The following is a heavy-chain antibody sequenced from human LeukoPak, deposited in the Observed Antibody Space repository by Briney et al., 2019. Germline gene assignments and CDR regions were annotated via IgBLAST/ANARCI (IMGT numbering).Heavy chain of an antibody. D-gene: IGHD3-22*01. CDR3: ARENYYDSSGYYALYYYYGMDV. V-gene: IGHV3-48*04. Sequence: GGSLRLSCAASGFTFSSYSMNWVRQAPGKGLEWVSYMSSTSSTIYYTDSVKGRFTISRDNAENSLYLQMNSLRAEDTAVYYCARENYYDSSGYYALYYYYGMDVWGQGTTVTVSS. CDR1: GFTFSSYS. J-gene: IGHJ6*02. CDR2: MSSTSSTI.